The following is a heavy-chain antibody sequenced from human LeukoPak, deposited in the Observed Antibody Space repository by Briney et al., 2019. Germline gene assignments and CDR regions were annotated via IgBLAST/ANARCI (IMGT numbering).Heavy chain of an antibody. J-gene: IGHJ5*02. D-gene: IGHD6-19*01. V-gene: IGHV3-23*01. CDR1: GFTFSSYA. CDR3: AKYRRIIYSSDNWFDP. CDR2: ISSSSGT. Sequence: GGSLRLSCAASGFTFSSYAMRWVRQAAGKGLEWVSAISSSSGTFYADSVRGRFTISRDNSKNALYLQMNSLRAEDTAVYYCAKYRRIIYSSDNWFDPWGQGTLVTVSS.